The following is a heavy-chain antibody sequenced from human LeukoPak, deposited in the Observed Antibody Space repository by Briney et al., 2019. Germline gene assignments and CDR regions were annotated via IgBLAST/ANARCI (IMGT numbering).Heavy chain of an antibody. CDR1: GGSISSSSYS. Sequence: SETLSLTCTVSGGSISSSSYSWGWIRQPPGKGLEWLGSIYYSGSTYYNPSLKSRVTISVDTSKNQFSLKLSSVTAADTAVYYCARTMTTVTTGWFDPWGQGTLVTVSS. J-gene: IGHJ5*02. CDR2: IYYSGST. V-gene: IGHV4-39*07. CDR3: ARTMTTVTTGWFDP. D-gene: IGHD4-11*01.